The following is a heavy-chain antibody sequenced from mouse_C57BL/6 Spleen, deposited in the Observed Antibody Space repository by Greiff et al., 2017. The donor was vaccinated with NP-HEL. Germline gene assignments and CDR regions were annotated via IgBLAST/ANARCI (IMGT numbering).Heavy chain of an antibody. D-gene: IGHD1-1*01. CDR2: INYDGSCT. CDR3: ARIDNYYGSIHFDY. V-gene: IGHV5-16*01. J-gene: IGHJ2*01. Sequence: VHLVESEGGFVQPGSSMKLSCTASGFTFCDFYMAWVRQVPEKGLEWVANINYDGSCTYYLDSLKSRFIISRDKAKNILYLQMSSLKSEDTATYYCARIDNYYGSIHFDYWGQGTTLTVSS. CDR1: GFTFCDFY.